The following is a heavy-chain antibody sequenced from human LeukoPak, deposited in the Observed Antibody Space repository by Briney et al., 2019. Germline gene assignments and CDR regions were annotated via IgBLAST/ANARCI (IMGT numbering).Heavy chain of an antibody. CDR1: GGSISSRSYY. Sequence: SETLSLTCTVSGGSISSRSYYWGWIRQPPGKGLEWIGNIYFTGSTYYNPSLKSRVTLSVDTSKNQFSLNLSSVTAADTAVYYCARADRAGGSYLNWYFDLWGRGALVTVSS. J-gene: IGHJ2*01. D-gene: IGHD3-22*01. CDR3: ARADRAGGSYLNWYFDL. V-gene: IGHV4-39*07. CDR2: IYFTGST.